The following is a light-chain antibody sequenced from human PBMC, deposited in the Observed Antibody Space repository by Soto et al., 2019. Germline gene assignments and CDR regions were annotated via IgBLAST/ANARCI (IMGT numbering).Light chain of an antibody. CDR3: PLYTCYSKR. J-gene: IGKJ2*01. V-gene: IGKV1-5*03. CDR1: QTMSSW. CDR2: KAS. Sequence: SQMTKKNYTLSGSVGDRVTITFRAIQTMSSWLAWYQQKPGKAPKLLIYKASTLKSGVPSRFSGSGSGTEFTLTISSLQPDDFATDYCPLYTCYSKRFG.